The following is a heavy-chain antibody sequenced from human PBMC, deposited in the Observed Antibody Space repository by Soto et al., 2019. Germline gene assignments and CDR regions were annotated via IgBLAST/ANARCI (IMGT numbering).Heavy chain of an antibody. V-gene: IGHV1-24*01. D-gene: IGHD2-2*01. CDR1: GYTLTELS. Sequence: ASVKVSCKVAGYTLTELSMHWVRQAPGKGLEWMGGFDPEDGETIYAQKFQGRVTMTEDTSTDTAYMELSSLRSEDTAVYYCATRSLVVPAARGYYYYMDVWGKGTTVTGSS. J-gene: IGHJ6*03. CDR3: ATRSLVVPAARGYYYYMDV. CDR2: FDPEDGET.